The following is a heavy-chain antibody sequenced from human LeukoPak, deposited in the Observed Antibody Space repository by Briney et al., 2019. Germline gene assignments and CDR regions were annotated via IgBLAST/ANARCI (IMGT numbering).Heavy chain of an antibody. CDR3: TTGGYYGSELDY. CDR1: GFTFSSYA. Sequence: GGSLRLSCAASGFTFSSYAMSWVRQAPGKGLEWVGRIKSKTDGGTTDYAAPVKGRFTISRDDSKNTLYLQMNSLKTEDTAVYYCTTGGYYGSELDYWGQGTLVTVSS. D-gene: IGHD3-10*01. V-gene: IGHV3-15*01. CDR2: IKSKTDGGTT. J-gene: IGHJ4*02.